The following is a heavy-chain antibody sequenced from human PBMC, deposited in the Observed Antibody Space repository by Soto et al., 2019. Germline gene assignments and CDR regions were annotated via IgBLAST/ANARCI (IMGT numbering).Heavy chain of an antibody. V-gene: IGHV4-31*03. Sequence: TLSLTCPVSGGSISSGGYYWGWLRQHPGKGLEWIGYIYYSGSTYYNPSLKSRVTISVDTSKNQFSLKLSSVTAADTAVYYCARGPAAGTYFDYWGQGTLVTVSS. D-gene: IGHD6-19*01. CDR1: GGSISSGGYY. CDR2: IYYSGST. CDR3: ARGPAAGTYFDY. J-gene: IGHJ4*02.